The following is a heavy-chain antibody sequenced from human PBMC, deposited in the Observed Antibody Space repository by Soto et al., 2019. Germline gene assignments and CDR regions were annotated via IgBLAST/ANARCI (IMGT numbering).Heavy chain of an antibody. D-gene: IGHD2-2*01. CDR1: GGTFSNYA. Sequence: QVQLVQSGAEVKKPGSSVKISCKASGGTFSNYAITWVGHAPGQGLEWMGEIIPFFVTANYAQKFQGRVTITADESTSTAYMELSSLTSEDTAVYFCARETAGVTAAMRGGYYYGMDVWGQGTTVTVSS. J-gene: IGHJ6*02. CDR2: IIPFFVTA. V-gene: IGHV1-69*12. CDR3: ARETAGVTAAMRGGYYYGMDV.